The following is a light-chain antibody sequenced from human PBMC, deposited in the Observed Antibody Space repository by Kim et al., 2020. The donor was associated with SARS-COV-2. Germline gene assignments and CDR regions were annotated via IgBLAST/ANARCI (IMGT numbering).Light chain of an antibody. Sequence: VSPVQRVTLSCRASQSGGISIAWYHQMPGQAPKLLIYGASTMSTGIPSRFSGSGSGTDCTLTISSLQSEDFAVYYCQQYYNWPQYTFGQGTKLEI. CDR2: GAS. CDR1: QSGGIS. J-gene: IGKJ2*01. V-gene: IGKV3-15*01. CDR3: QQYYNWPQYT.